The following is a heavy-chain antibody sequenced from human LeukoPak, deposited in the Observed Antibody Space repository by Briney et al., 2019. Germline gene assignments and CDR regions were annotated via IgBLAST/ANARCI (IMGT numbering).Heavy chain of an antibody. J-gene: IGHJ6*03. D-gene: IGHD3-3*01. CDR3: AKDQEKNFGVVTYYYYYYMDV. CDR1: GFTFSSYA. V-gene: IGHV3-30*02. CDR2: IWSDGSNK. Sequence: GGSLRLSCAASGFTFSSYAMHWVRQAPGKGLEWVAVIWSDGSNKYYADSVKGRFTISRDNSKNTLYLQMNSLRAEDTAVYYCAKDQEKNFGVVTYYYYYYMDVWGKGTTVTVSS.